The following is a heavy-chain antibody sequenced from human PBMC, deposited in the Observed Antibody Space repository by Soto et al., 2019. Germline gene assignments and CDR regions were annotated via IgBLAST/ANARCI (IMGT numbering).Heavy chain of an antibody. Sequence: WGSLRLSCAASGFTFGSYGMSWVRQAPGKGLEWVSGITVSVSIAYYADSVKGRFTISRDNSKDTVYLQMNSLRAEDTAVYYCAKDLRRVVVAAMAEYWGQGNIVIVSP. V-gene: IGHV3-23*01. J-gene: IGHJ4*02. D-gene: IGHD2-15*01. CDR3: AKDLRRVVVAAMAEY. CDR2: ITVSVSIA. CDR1: GFTFGSYG.